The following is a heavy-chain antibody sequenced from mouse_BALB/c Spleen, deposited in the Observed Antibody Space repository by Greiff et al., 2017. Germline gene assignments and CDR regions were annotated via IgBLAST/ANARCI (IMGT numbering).Heavy chain of an antibody. J-gene: IGHJ2*01. V-gene: IGHV14-3*02. Sequence: EVQLQQSGAELVKPGASVKLSCTASGFNINDTYMHWVKQRPEQGLEWIGRIDPANGNTKYDPKFQGKATITADTSSNTAYLQLSSLTSEDTAVYYCAALITGGDFDYWGQGTTLTVSS. CDR3: AALITGGDFDY. D-gene: IGHD2-4*01. CDR1: GFNINDTY. CDR2: IDPANGNT.